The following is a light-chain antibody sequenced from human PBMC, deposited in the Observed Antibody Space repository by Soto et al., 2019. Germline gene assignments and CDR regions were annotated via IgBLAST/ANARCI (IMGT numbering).Light chain of an antibody. V-gene: IGKV4-1*01. CDR1: QTGLYSSTKKNC. Sequence: SSQTGLYSSTKKNCLAWYQQKPGQPPKLLIYWASARESGVPDRFSGSGSGTDFTLTISSLQAEDVAVYYCQQYYSTPITFGQGTRLEIK. CDR3: QQYYSTPIT. J-gene: IGKJ5*01. CDR2: WAS.